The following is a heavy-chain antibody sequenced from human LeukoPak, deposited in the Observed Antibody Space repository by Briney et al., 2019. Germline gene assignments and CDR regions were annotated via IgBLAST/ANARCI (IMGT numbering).Heavy chain of an antibody. Sequence: ASVKVSCKAFGYAFSNYYIHWVRQAPGQGLEWMGWISGYNGYTHYAHNLQGRVTMTTDTSTSTAYMELRSLRSDDTAVYYCARDEARYSSGYYPNWFDPWGQGTLVTVSS. CDR3: ARDEARYSSGYYPNWFDP. CDR2: ISGYNGYT. J-gene: IGHJ5*02. V-gene: IGHV1-18*01. D-gene: IGHD3-22*01. CDR1: GYAFSNYY.